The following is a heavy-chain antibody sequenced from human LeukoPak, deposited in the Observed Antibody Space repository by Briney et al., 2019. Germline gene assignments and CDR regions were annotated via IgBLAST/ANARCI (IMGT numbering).Heavy chain of an antibody. V-gene: IGHV3-72*01. Sequence: GGSLRLSCAAPGFTFSDHYMDWVRQAPGKGLEWVARTRDKANSYTTEYAASVKGRFTISRDDSKNSLYLQMNSLRTEDTAVYFCARGSTGRPSVFDYWGQGTLVTV. CDR3: ARGSTGRPSVFDY. CDR2: TRDKANSYTT. D-gene: IGHD1-14*01. J-gene: IGHJ4*02. CDR1: GFTFSDHY.